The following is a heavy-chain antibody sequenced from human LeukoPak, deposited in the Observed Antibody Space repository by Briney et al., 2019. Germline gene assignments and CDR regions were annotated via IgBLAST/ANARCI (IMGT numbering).Heavy chain of an antibody. CDR3: ARDLYYDILTGYSPPFDY. V-gene: IGHV3-21*01. CDR2: ISSSSSYI. Sequence: PGGSLRLSCAASGFTFSSYEMNWVRQAPGKGLEWVSSISSSSSYIYYADSVKGRFTISRDNAKNSLYLQMNSLRAEDTAVYYCARDLYYDILTGYSPPFDYWGQGTLVTVSS. CDR1: GFTFSSYE. J-gene: IGHJ4*02. D-gene: IGHD3-9*01.